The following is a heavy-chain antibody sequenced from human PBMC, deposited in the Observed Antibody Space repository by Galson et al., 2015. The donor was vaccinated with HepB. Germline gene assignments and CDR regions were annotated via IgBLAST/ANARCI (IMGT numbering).Heavy chain of an antibody. D-gene: IGHD6-13*01. CDR3: AKVEEEYSSSWYDY. CDR1: GFTSDDYT. CDR2: ISWDGGST. J-gene: IGHJ4*02. V-gene: IGHV3-43*01. Sequence: SLRLSCAASGFTSDDYTMHWVRQAPGKGLEWVSLISWDGGSTYYADSVKGRFTISRDNSENSLYLQMNSLRTEDTALYHCAKVEEEYSSSWYDYWGQGTLVTVSS.